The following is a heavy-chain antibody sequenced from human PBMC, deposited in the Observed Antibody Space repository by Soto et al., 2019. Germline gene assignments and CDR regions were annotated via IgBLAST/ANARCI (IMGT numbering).Heavy chain of an antibody. J-gene: IGHJ4*02. CDR1: GVSLRTTTFY. V-gene: IGHV4-39*01. Sequence: QLELHESGPGLAKPSETLSLTCSVSGVSLRTTTFYWGWIRQPPGKGLEWIGTVSYSGNTYFNPSPGVRFPIPPHPPKNQFSLELGSGTAPDRAVNYWARLIGLRAAEYWGQGPLFTVPS. CDR3: ARLIGLRAAEY. CDR2: VSYSGNT. D-gene: IGHD3-16*01.